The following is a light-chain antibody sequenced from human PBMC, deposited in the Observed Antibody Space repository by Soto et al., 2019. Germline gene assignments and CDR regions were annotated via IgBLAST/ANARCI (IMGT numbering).Light chain of an antibody. V-gene: IGKV1-9*01. CDR2: AAS. Sequence: DIQLTQSPSFLSASVGDRVSITCRASQGIGSYLAWYQQKPGKAPNLLIYAASTLQSGVPSRFSGSGSGTDFTLTISSLQPEDSAVYYCQQYGYSFWTFGQGTKVDIK. CDR1: QGIGSY. CDR3: QQYGYSFWT. J-gene: IGKJ1*01.